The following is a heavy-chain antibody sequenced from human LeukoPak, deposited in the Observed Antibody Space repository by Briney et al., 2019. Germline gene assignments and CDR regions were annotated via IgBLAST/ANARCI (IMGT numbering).Heavy chain of an antibody. D-gene: IGHD3-10*01. V-gene: IGHV3-13*01. CDR2: IGTAGDT. Sequence: GGSLRLSCAASGFTFSSHGLHWVRQVTGKGLEWVSAIGTAGDTYYPGSVKGRFTISRENAKNSLYLQMNSLRVGDTAVYYCARAGYGSGSPYYGMDVWGPGTTVTVSS. CDR3: ARAGYGSGSPYYGMDV. J-gene: IGHJ6*02. CDR1: GFTFSSHG.